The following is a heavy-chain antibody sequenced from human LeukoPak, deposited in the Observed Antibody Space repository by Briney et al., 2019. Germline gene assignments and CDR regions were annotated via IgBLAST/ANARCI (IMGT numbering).Heavy chain of an antibody. D-gene: IGHD1-26*01. CDR3: ARWGLGPSFDY. CDR1: GFTFTNYA. CDR2: ISDTGYNQ. Sequence: PGGSLRLSCAASGFTFTNYAIHWVRQAPGQGLEWITVISDTGYNQDYADAVKGRFTFSRDNAKKSLYLQLNSLRVEDTAVYYCARWGLGPSFDYWGQGTRVTVSS. V-gene: IGHV3-30-3*01. J-gene: IGHJ4*02.